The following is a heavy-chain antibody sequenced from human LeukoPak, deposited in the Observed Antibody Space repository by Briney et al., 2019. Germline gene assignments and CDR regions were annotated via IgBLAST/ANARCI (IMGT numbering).Heavy chain of an antibody. CDR1: GYTFTSYD. D-gene: IGHD5-18*01. CDR3: ARGRRIQLWPDFDY. J-gene: IGHJ4*02. V-gene: IGHV1-8*01. Sequence: ASVKVSCKASGYTFTSYDINWVRQATGQGLEWMGWMNPNSGNTGYAQKFQGRVTMTRNTSISTAYMELSSLRSEDTAVYYCARGRRIQLWPDFDYWGQGTLVTVSS. CDR2: MNPNSGNT.